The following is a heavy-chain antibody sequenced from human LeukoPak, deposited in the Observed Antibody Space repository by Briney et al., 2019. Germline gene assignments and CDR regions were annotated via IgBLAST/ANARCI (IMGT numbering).Heavy chain of an antibody. Sequence: GGSLRLSCAASGFTFSGFAMSWIRQAPGKGLEWVSSISRSGESTFYADSVRGRFTISRDNSKNTVSLQMESLRAEDTAIYYCATYRQVLLPFESWGQGTLVTVSS. CDR2: ISRSGEST. D-gene: IGHD2-8*02. J-gene: IGHJ4*02. CDR1: GFTFSGFA. CDR3: ATYRQVLLPFES. V-gene: IGHV3-23*01.